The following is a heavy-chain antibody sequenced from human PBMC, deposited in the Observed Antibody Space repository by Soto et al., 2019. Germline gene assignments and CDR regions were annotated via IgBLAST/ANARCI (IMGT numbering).Heavy chain of an antibody. D-gene: IGHD6-13*01. V-gene: IGHV5-10-1*01. J-gene: IGHJ4*02. CDR1: GYSFTSYW. CDR2: IDPSDSYT. CDR3: ARHVSSSWFLVPSFDY. Sequence: PGESLKISCKGSGYSFTSYWISWVRQMPGKGLEWMGRIDPSDSYTNYSPSFQGHVTISADKSISTAYLQWSSLKASDTAMYYCARHVSSSWFLVPSFDYWGQGTLVTVSS.